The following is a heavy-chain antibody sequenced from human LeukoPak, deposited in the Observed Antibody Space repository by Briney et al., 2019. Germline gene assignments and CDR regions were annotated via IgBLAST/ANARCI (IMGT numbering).Heavy chain of an antibody. CDR3: ARVLLESRGTGFDY. CDR1: GYTFTGYY. J-gene: IGHJ4*02. Sequence: ASVKVSCKASGYTFTGYYMHWVRQAPGQGLEWMGWINPNSGDTNYAQKFQDRVTMTRDTSISTAYMELSRLRSDDTAVYYCARVLLESRGTGFDYWGQGTLVTVSS. D-gene: IGHD3-10*01. CDR2: INPNSGDT. V-gene: IGHV1-2*02.